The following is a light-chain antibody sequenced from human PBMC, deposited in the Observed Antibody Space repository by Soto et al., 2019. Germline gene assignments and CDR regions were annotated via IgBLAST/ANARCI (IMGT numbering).Light chain of an antibody. J-gene: IGKJ3*01. V-gene: IGKV3-15*01. CDR3: QQYSDWPLFT. Sequence: ERVMTQSPATLSVSPGERATLSCRASQTVGAYLAWYQQKPGQAPRLLIYGASTRATGIPDRFSGSGSGTEFTLTISSLQSEDFAVYYCQQYSDWPLFTFGPGTTVDLK. CDR2: GAS. CDR1: QTVGAY.